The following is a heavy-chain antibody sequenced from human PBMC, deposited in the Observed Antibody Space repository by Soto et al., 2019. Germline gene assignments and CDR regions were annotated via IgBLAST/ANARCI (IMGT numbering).Heavy chain of an antibody. Sequence: EVQVLESGGGLVQPGGSLRLSCEVSGLTISPYAMSWVRQAPGKGLEWVSAISGSGGSTYYADSVKGRFTISRNNSKNTLYWQMNSLRAEDTAVYYCAKGATGTWLDYYFDYWGQGTLVSVSS. CDR2: ISGSGGST. CDR3: AKGATGTWLDYYFDY. V-gene: IGHV3-23*01. CDR1: GLTISPYA. J-gene: IGHJ4*02. D-gene: IGHD1-1*01.